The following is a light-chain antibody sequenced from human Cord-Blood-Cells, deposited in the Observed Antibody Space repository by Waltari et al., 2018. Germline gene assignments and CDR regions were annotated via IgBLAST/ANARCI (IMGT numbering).Light chain of an antibody. CDR1: SSDVGGYNY. V-gene: IGLV2-14*01. CDR2: DVS. CDR3: SSYTSSSTVV. Sequence: QSPLTQPASVSGSPGQSITISCPGTSSDVGGYNYVSWYQQHPGKAPKLMIYDVSNRPSGVSNRFSGSKSGNTASLTISGLQAEDEADYYCSSYTSSSTVVFGGGTKLTVL. J-gene: IGLJ2*01.